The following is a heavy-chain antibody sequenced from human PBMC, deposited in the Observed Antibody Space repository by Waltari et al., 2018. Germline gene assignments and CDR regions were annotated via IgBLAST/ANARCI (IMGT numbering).Heavy chain of an antibody. J-gene: IGHJ2*01. CDR1: GYTFTGYY. CDR2: INPNSGGT. CDR3: ARTYIVVVTATLWYFDL. V-gene: IGHV1-2*02. Sequence: QVQLVQSGAEVKKPGASVKVSCKASGYTFTGYYMHWVRQAPGQGLEWMGWINPNSGGTNDAQKFQGRVTMTRDTSISTAYMELSRLRSDDTAVYYCARTYIVVVTATLWYFDLWGRGTLVTVSS. D-gene: IGHD2-21*02.